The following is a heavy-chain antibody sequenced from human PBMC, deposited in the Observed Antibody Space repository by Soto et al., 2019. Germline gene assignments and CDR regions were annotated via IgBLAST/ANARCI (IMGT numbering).Heavy chain of an antibody. CDR2: ISAGGHSA. D-gene: IGHD6-25*01. Sequence: GALRLSSAAYGFTFSSYVMTWVRQAPGKGLEWVSLISAGGHSADYADSMRGRSTISRDNSKNTLCLEVNSLRAEDTAMYYCAKVSGGPGYYYYYGMDVWGQGTTVTVSS. J-gene: IGHJ6*02. CDR1: GFTFSSYV. V-gene: IGHV3-23*01. CDR3: AKVSGGPGYYYYYGMDV.